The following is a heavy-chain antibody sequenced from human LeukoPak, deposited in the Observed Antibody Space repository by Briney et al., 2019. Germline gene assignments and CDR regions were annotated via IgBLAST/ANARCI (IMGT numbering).Heavy chain of an antibody. Sequence: SETLSLTCAVYGGSFSGYYWSWIRQPPGKGLEWIGEINHSGSTNYNPSLKSRVTISVDTSKNQFSLKLSSVTAADTAVYYCARGGYCSGGSCYSFDYWGQGTLVTVSS. J-gene: IGHJ4*02. V-gene: IGHV4-34*01. CDR1: GGSFSGYY. D-gene: IGHD2-15*01. CDR3: ARGGYCSGGSCYSFDY. CDR2: INHSGST.